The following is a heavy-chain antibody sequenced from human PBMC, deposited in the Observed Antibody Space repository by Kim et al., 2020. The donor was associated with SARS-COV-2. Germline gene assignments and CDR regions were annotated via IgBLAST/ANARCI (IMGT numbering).Heavy chain of an antibody. J-gene: IGHJ6*03. Sequence: GGSLRLSCAASGFTFSSYAMHWVRQAPGKGLEWVAVISYDGSNKYYADSVKGRFTISRDNSKNTLYLQMNSLRAEDTAVYYCARDFCTGGVCYTSYYYYYMDVWGKGTTVTVSS. CDR2: ISYDGSNK. D-gene: IGHD2-8*02. CDR1: GFTFSSYA. CDR3: ARDFCTGGVCYTSYYYYYMDV. V-gene: IGHV3-30-3*01.